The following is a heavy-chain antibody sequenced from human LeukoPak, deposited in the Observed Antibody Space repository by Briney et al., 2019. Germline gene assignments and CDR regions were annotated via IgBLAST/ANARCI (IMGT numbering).Heavy chain of an antibody. CDR3: ARHLGYSSGWYYFDY. Sequence: SETLSLTCTVSGGSISSSSYYWGLIRQPPGKGLEWIGSIYYSGSTYYNPSLKSRVTISVDTSKNQFSLKLSSVTAADTAVYYCARHLGYSSGWYYFDYWGQGTLVTVSS. CDR1: GGSISSSSYY. V-gene: IGHV4-39*01. CDR2: IYYSGST. D-gene: IGHD6-19*01. J-gene: IGHJ4*02.